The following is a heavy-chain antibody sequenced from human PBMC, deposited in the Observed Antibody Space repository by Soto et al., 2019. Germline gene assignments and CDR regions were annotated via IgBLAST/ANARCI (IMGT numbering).Heavy chain of an antibody. V-gene: IGHV1-3*01. CDR3: ARDLGDYGYYYYGMDV. CDR1: GYTFTSYA. Sequence: ASVTVSCKASGYTFTSYAMHWVRQAPGQRLEWMGWINAGNGNTKYSQKFQGRVTITRDTSASTAYMELSSLRSEDTAVYYCARDLGDYGYYYYGMDVWGQGTTVTVSS. J-gene: IGHJ6*02. CDR2: INAGNGNT. D-gene: IGHD4-17*01.